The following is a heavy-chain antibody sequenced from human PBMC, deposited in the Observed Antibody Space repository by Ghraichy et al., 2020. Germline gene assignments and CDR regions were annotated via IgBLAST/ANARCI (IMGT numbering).Heavy chain of an antibody. J-gene: IGHJ4*02. CDR3: ATKRGYYDFWSGYTLMNDY. V-gene: IGHV4-34*01. CDR2: INHSGST. CDR1: GGSFSGYY. Sequence: SETLSLTCAVYGGSFSGYYWSWIRQPPGKGLEWIGEINHSGSTNYNPSLKSRVTISVDTSKNQFSLKLSSVTAADTAVYYCATKRGYYDFWSGYTLMNDYWGQGTLVTVSS. D-gene: IGHD3-3*01.